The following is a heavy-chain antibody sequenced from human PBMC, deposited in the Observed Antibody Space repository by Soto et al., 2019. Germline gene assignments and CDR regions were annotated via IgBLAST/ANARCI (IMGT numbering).Heavy chain of an antibody. Sequence: QVQLVESGGGVVQPGRSLRLSCAASGFTFSSYAMHWVRQAPGKGLEWVAVISYDGSNKYYADSVKGRFTISRDNSKNTLYLQMNSLRAEDTAVYYCARDAQQLDYYYDGMDVWGQGTTVTVSS. J-gene: IGHJ6*02. D-gene: IGHD6-13*01. CDR1: GFTFSSYA. CDR3: ARDAQQLDYYYDGMDV. V-gene: IGHV3-30-3*01. CDR2: ISYDGSNK.